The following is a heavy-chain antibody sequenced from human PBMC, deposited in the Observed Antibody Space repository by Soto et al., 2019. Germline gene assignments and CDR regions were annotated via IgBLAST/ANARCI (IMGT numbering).Heavy chain of an antibody. CDR1: GFTFRIFA. CDR2: IGGGDHDR. V-gene: IGHV3-23*01. Sequence: HPWWSLGLSCAASGFTFRIFAMSWVRQAPGKGLEWVSSIGGGDHDRYYTDSVRGRFTISRDNSKNTLYLQMNSLRAEDTAVYYCARGPGLLRSTAQAFAFDYWGQGTLVTVSS. CDR3: ARGPGLLRSTAQAFAFDY. D-gene: IGHD3-3*02. J-gene: IGHJ4*02.